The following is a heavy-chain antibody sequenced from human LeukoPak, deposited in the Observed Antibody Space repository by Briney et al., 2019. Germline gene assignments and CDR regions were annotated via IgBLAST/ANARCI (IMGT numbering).Heavy chain of an antibody. J-gene: IGHJ3*02. V-gene: IGHV3-11*06. CDR3: ARDPGRENDAFDI. Sequence: PGGSLRLSCAASGFTFSDYYMSWIRQAPGKGLEWVSYISSSSSYTNYADPVKGRFTISRDNAKNSLYLQMNSLRAEDTAVYYCARDPGRENDAFDIWGQGTMVTVSS. D-gene: IGHD1-26*01. CDR2: ISSSSSYT. CDR1: GFTFSDYY.